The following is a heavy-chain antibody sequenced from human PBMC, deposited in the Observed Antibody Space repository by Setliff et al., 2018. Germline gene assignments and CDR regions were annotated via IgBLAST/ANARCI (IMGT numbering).Heavy chain of an antibody. CDR1: GASISSGSHY. CDR3: VRDRYGRNSDGSGVYNWFDS. Sequence: PSETLSLTCNVSGASISSGSHYWSWVRQSAGEKPTWIGHVYSTGSTNYNPSFESRVSISVDKSNNQFSLKMTSVAAADTAMYYCVRDRYGRNSDGSGVYNWFDSWGQGILFTVSS. V-gene: IGHV4-61*09. CDR2: VYSTGST. D-gene: IGHD2-15*01. J-gene: IGHJ5*01.